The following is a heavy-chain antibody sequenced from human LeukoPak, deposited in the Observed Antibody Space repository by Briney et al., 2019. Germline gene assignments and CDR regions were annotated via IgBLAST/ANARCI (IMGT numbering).Heavy chain of an antibody. CDR2: ISYDGSNK. Sequence: PGGSLRLSCAASGFTFSSYAMHWVRQAPGKGLEWVAVISYDGSNKYYADSVKGRFTISRDSSKNTLYLQMNSLRAEDTVVYYCASHYDTSGYHYFDFRGQGTLVTVSS. CDR3: ASHYDTSGYHYFDF. CDR1: GFTFSSYA. V-gene: IGHV3-30-3*01. J-gene: IGHJ4*02. D-gene: IGHD3-22*01.